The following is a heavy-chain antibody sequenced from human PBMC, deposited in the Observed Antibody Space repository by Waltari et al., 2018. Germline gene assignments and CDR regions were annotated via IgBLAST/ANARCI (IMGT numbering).Heavy chain of an antibody. Sequence: VQLVESGGGLVKPGGSLRLSCAASGFTFSSYGMHWVRQAPGKGLEWVAVIWYDGSNKYYADSVKGRFTISRDNSKNTLYLQMNSLRAEDTAMYYCAKGRGVGLRYFDPADAFDIWGQGTMVTVSS. CDR1: GFTFSSYG. V-gene: IGHV3-30*02. J-gene: IGHJ3*02. D-gene: IGHD3-9*01. CDR3: AKGRGVGLRYFDPADAFDI. CDR2: IWYDGSNK.